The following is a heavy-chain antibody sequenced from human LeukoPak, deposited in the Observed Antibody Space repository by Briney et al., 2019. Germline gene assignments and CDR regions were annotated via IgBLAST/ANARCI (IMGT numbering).Heavy chain of an antibody. V-gene: IGHV4-34*01. CDR3: ARDARGYYDSPFDY. J-gene: IGHJ4*02. CDR1: GGSFSGYY. D-gene: IGHD3-22*01. Sequence: SETLSLTCAVYGGSFSGYYWSWIRQPPGKGLEWIGEINHSGSTNYNPSLKSRVTISVDTSKNQFSLKLSSVTAADTAVYYCARDARGYYDSPFDYWGQGTLVTVSS. CDR2: INHSGST.